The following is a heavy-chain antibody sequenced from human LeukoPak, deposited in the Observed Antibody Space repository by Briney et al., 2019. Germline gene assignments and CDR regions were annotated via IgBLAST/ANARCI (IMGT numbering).Heavy chain of an antibody. Sequence: GGSLRLSCAASGFTVSSNYMSWVRQAPGKGLEWVSITYSDDSTNYADSVKGRFTISRDNSKNTLSLQMNSLRAEDTAVYYCAKDSAEQQLVRDFDYWGQGTLVTVSS. CDR2: TYSDDST. CDR1: GFTVSSNY. D-gene: IGHD6-13*01. J-gene: IGHJ4*02. CDR3: AKDSAEQQLVRDFDY. V-gene: IGHV3-53*01.